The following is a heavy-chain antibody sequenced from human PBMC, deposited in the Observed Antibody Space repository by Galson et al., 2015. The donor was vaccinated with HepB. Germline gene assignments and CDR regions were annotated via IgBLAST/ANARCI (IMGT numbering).Heavy chain of an antibody. CDR1: GFTFSSYG. CDR2: ISYDGSNK. V-gene: IGHV3-30*18. D-gene: IGHD4-17*01. J-gene: IGHJ5*02. Sequence: SLRLSCAASGFTFSSYGMHWVRQAPGKGLEWVAVISYDGSNKYYADSVKGRFTISRDNSKNTLYLQMNSLRAEDTALYYCAKAGDYGYLNWFDPWGQGTLVTVSS. CDR3: AKAGDYGYLNWFDP.